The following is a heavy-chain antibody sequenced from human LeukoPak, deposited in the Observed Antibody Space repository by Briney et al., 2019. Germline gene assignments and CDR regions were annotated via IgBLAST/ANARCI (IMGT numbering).Heavy chain of an antibody. V-gene: IGHV3-7*01. CDR1: GFAFGTYW. D-gene: IGHD3-3*01. CDR2: INQDGSVK. Sequence: PGGSLRLACAAAGFAFGTYWMDWVRQAPGEGLGWVGNINQDGSVKHYVDSVRGRFTISRDNARNSVHLQMSALRVEDTAVYYCTRDFVFWGQGSLVTASS. CDR3: TRDFVF. J-gene: IGHJ4*02.